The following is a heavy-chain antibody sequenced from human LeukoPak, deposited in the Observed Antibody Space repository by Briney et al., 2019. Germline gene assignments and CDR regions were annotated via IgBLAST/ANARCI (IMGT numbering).Heavy chain of an antibody. D-gene: IGHD2-21*01. Sequence: SETLSLTCTVSGGSIASGSYYWTWIRQSAGGGLERIGRVYINGNTNSNPSLRSRLAISVDTSQNQFSLDLSSVTAADTAVYYCARGSCGVDCPGYNWFDPWGQGILVTVSS. J-gene: IGHJ5*02. CDR3: ARGSCGVDCPGYNWFDP. CDR2: VYINGNT. CDR1: GGSIASGSYY. V-gene: IGHV4-61*02.